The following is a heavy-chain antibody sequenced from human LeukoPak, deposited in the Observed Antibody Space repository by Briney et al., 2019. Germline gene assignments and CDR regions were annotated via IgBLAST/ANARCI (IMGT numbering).Heavy chain of an antibody. V-gene: IGHV4-59*01. D-gene: IGHD3-3*01. Sequence: SETLSLTCTVSGGSISSYYWSWIRQPPGKGLEWIGYIYDSGSTNYNPSLKSRVTISVDTSKNQFYLKLRSVTAADTAVYYCARDFSSLTPRDYWGQGTLVTVSS. J-gene: IGHJ4*02. CDR1: GGSISSYY. CDR2: IYDSGST. CDR3: ARDFSSLTPRDY.